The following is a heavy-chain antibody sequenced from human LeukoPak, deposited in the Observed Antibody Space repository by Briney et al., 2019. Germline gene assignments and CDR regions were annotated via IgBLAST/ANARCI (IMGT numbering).Heavy chain of an antibody. D-gene: IGHD4/OR15-4a*01. CDR3: ARDGGANYDYYYNYMDV. Sequence: KPSETLSLTCTVSGGSISSYYWSWIRQPAGKGLEWIGRIYTSGSTNYNPSLKSRVTMSVDTSKNQFSLKLSSVTAADTAVYYCARDGGANYDYYYNYMDVWGKGTTVTVSS. CDR2: IYTSGST. V-gene: IGHV4-4*07. J-gene: IGHJ6*03. CDR1: GGSISSYY.